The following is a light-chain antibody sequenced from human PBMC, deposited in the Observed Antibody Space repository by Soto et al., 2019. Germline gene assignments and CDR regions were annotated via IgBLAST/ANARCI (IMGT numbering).Light chain of an antibody. Sequence: EILMTQSPATLAVSAGGRATLSCRASHMLSSNLAWYQHKPGQPPRLLIYGASTRATGFPARLIGSVCGAEFALSICSLHSEDFAVYYCQQYKNWPRTCGGATKVDIK. CDR1: HMLSSN. CDR3: QQYKNWPRT. J-gene: IGKJ4*01. V-gene: IGKV3-15*01. CDR2: GAS.